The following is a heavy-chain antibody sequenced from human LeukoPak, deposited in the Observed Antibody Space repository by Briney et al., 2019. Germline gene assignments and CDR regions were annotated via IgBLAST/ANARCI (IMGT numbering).Heavy chain of an antibody. D-gene: IGHD6-19*01. CDR3: ARGEAVADSNWFDP. V-gene: IGHV4-59*01. Sequence: SETLSLTCTVSGGSISSYYWSWIRQPPGKGLEWIGYIYYSGGTNYNPSLKSRVTISVDTSKNQFSLKLSSVTAADTAVYYCARGEAVADSNWFDPWGQGTLVTVSS. CDR1: GGSISSYY. CDR2: IYYSGGT. J-gene: IGHJ5*02.